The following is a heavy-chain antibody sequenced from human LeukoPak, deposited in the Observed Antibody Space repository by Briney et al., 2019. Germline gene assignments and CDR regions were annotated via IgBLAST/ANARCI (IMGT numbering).Heavy chain of an antibody. V-gene: IGHV3-23*01. D-gene: IGHD1-26*01. J-gene: IGHJ5*02. Sequence: GGSLRLSCAASGFTFSSYGMSWVRQAPGKGLEWVSAISGSGGSTYYADSVKGRFTISRDNSKNTLYLQMNSLRAEDTAVYYCARDGVGAVTPNWFDPWGQGTLVTVSS. CDR1: GFTFSSYG. CDR2: ISGSGGST. CDR3: ARDGVGAVTPNWFDP.